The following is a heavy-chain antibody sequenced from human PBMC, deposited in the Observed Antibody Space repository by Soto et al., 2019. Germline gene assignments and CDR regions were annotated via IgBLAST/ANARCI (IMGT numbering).Heavy chain of an antibody. CDR3: TRASLLEFGESGIHLDS. J-gene: IGHJ4*02. V-gene: IGHV3-21*01. CDR1: GFTFSGYS. D-gene: IGHD3-10*01. CDR2: ISSGSNYV. Sequence: EVQLLESGGGLVKPGGSLRLSCAGSGFTFSGYSMTWVRQPPGQGLEWVSFISSGSNYVYYADSVKGRFTISRDNAKRSLYLQMNTVRAEDTALYFCTRASLLEFGESGIHLDSWGQGTLVTVSS.